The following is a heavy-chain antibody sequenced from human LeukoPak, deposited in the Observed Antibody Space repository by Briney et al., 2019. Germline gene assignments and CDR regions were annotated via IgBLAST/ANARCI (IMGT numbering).Heavy chain of an antibody. CDR2: TYYRSRWYN. CDR3: AREGGFYRPLDY. Sequence: SQTLSLTCAISGDSVSSNSVAWNWIRQSPSRGLEWLGRTYYRSRWYNDYAVSVKSRMTITPDTSKNQFSLQLNSVTAADTAVYYCAREGGFYRPLDYSGQGTLVTISS. D-gene: IGHD6-25*01. J-gene: IGHJ4*02. CDR1: GDSVSSNSVA. V-gene: IGHV6-1*01.